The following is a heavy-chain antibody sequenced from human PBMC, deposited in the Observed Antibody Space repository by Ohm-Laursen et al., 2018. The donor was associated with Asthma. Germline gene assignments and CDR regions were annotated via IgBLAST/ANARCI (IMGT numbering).Heavy chain of an antibody. J-gene: IGHJ4*02. CDR2: TDWDDDK. V-gene: IGHV2-70*04. D-gene: IGHD1-26*01. Sequence: TQTLTLTSTFSGFSLSTSGMRVSWIRQPPGKALEWLARTDWDDDKFYSTSLKTRLTISKDTSKNQVVLTMTNMDPVDTATYYCARISDSGSYGFDYWGQGTLVTVSS. CDR3: ARISDSGSYGFDY. CDR1: GFSLSTSGMR.